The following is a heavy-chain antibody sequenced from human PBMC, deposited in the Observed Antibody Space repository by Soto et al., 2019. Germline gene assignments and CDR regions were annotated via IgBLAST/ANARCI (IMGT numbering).Heavy chain of an antibody. D-gene: IGHD4-4*01. J-gene: IGHJ6*03. CDR3: ARGTVTTPRYYYYYMDV. CDR1: GYTFTSYV. Sequence: ASVKVSCKASGYTFTSYVINWVRQATGQGLEWMGWMNPNSGNTGYAQKFQGRVTMTRNTSISTAYMELSSLRSEDTAVYYCARGTVTTPRYYYYYMDVWGKGTTVTVSS. CDR2: MNPNSGNT. V-gene: IGHV1-8*01.